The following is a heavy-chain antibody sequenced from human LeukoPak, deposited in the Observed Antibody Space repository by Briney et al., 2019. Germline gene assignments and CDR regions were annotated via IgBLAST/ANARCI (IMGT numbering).Heavy chain of an antibody. J-gene: IGHJ4*02. V-gene: IGHV4-59*01. CDR1: GGSISSYY. Sequence: SETLSLTCTVSGGSISSYYWSWVRQPPEKGLEWIGYIYYSGSTNYNPSLKSRVTISVDTSKNQFSLQLTSVTAADTAVYFCTRGGSNFDYWGPGTLVTVSS. D-gene: IGHD3-10*01. CDR3: TRGGSNFDY. CDR2: IYYSGST.